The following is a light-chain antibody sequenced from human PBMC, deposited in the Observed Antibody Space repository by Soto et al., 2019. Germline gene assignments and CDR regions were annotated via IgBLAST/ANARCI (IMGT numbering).Light chain of an antibody. J-gene: IGKJ5*01. V-gene: IGKV1-33*01. CDR1: QGISTY. Sequence: DIQMTQSPSSLSASVGDRVTITCQASQGISTYLNWYQQKPGKAPKLLIYGASNLETGVPSRFSGSGSGTDFTFTISSLQPEDIATYFCQQYDNVFTFGQGTRLENK. CDR2: GAS. CDR3: QQYDNVFT.